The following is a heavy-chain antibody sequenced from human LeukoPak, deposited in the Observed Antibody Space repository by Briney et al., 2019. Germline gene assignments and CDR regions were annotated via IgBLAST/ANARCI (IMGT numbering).Heavy chain of an antibody. Sequence: GGSLRLSCGASGFYFSGYIMNWVRQAPGKGLEWVASINSGSTYMYYGDSVKGRFTISRDNAKNSLHLQMDSLRVEDTALYFCARVEATTGRNYHYYYMDVWGKGTTVTVSS. CDR3: ARVEATTGRNYHYYYMDV. CDR2: INSGSTYM. D-gene: IGHD1-1*01. V-gene: IGHV3-21*01. J-gene: IGHJ6*03. CDR1: GFYFSGYI.